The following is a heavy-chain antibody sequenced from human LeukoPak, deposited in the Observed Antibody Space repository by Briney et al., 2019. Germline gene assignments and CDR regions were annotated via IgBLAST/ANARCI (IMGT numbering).Heavy chain of an antibody. D-gene: IGHD3-10*01. CDR3: APLAPLFGERLFGDY. V-gene: IGHV1-2*02. Sequence: ASVKVSCKASGYTLTGYYMHWVRQAPGQGLEWMGWINPNRGGTNNEQTFQGRVPMTKDTPIRTANMELSRLRSDATAVYYGAPLAPLFGERLFGDYWGQGTLVTVSS. CDR1: GYTLTGYY. J-gene: IGHJ4*02. CDR2: INPNRGGT.